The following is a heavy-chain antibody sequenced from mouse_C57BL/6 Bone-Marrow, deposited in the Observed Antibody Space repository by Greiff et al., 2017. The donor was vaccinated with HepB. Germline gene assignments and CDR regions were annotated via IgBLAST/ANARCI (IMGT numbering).Heavy chain of an antibody. V-gene: IGHV2-2*01. J-gene: IGHJ1*03. CDR2: IWSGGST. CDR3: ARKLLRYPHWYFDV. Sequence: VQRVESGPGLVQPSQSLSITCTVSGFSLTSYGVHWVRQSPGKGLEWLGVIWSGGSTDYNAAFISRLSISKDNSKSQVFFKMNSLQADDTAIYYCARKLLRYPHWYFDVWGTGTTVTVSS. CDR1: GFSLTSYG. D-gene: IGHD1-1*01.